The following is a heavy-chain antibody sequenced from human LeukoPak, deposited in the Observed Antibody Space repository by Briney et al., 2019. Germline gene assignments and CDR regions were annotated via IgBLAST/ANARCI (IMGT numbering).Heavy chain of an antibody. J-gene: IGHJ6*02. Sequence: GGSLRLSCAASGFTVSEYDMHWVRQATGKGLEWVSAIGIVGDTYYVGSVKGRFTMSRDNASNKVHLQMNSLRDGDTGFYYCLRDYHGMDVWGQGTTVIVSS. CDR1: GFTVSEYD. D-gene: IGHD3-16*02. CDR2: IGIVGDT. CDR3: LRDYHGMDV. V-gene: IGHV3-13*01.